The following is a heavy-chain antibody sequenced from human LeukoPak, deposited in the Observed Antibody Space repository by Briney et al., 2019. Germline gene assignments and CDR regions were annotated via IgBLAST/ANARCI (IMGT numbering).Heavy chain of an antibody. CDR3: ARECGSGAAAGTGSYYYYDMDV. CDR2: ISAYNGNT. D-gene: IGHD6-13*01. CDR1: GGTFSSYA. J-gene: IGHJ6*04. V-gene: IGHV1-18*01. Sequence: VASVKVSCKASGGTFSSYAISWVRQAPGQGLEWMGWISAYNGNTNYAQKLQGRVTMTTDTSTSTAYMELRSLRSDDTAVYYCARECGSGAAAGTGSYYYYDMDVWGKGTTVTVSS.